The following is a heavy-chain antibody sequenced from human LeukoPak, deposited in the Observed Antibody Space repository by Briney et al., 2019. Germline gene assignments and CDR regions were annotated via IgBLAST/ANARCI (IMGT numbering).Heavy chain of an antibody. D-gene: IGHD3-22*01. CDR3: ARGEPHYYYDSSGYYYP. CDR1: GGSFSGYY. CDR2: INHSGST. J-gene: IGHJ5*02. V-gene: IGHV4-34*01. Sequence: SETLSLTCAVYGGSFSGYYWSWIRQPPGKGLEWIGEINHSGSTDYNPSLKSRVTISVDTSKNQFSLKLSSVTAADTAVYYCARGEPHYYYDSSGYYYPWGQGTLVTVSS.